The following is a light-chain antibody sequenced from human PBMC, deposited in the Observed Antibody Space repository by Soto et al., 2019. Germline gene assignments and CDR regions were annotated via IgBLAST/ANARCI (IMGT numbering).Light chain of an antibody. CDR2: GAS. CDR3: QQYGSSPTWT. Sequence: EIVLTQSPGTLSSSPGERATLSCRASQSVSSNYLVWYQQKPGQAPRLLIYGASSRATGIPDRFSASGSGTDFTLTISRLEPEDFAVYYCQQYGSSPTWTFGQGTKVDIK. J-gene: IGKJ1*01. CDR1: QSVSSNY. V-gene: IGKV3-20*01.